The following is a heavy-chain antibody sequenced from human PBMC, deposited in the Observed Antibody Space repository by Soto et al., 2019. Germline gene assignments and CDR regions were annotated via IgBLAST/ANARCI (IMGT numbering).Heavy chain of an antibody. J-gene: IGHJ4*02. CDR1: GYTFTGYY. D-gene: IGHD4-17*01. CDR2: INPNSGGT. CDR3: AREPMTTVTTLAYFDY. Sequence: QVQLVQSGAEVKKPGASVKVSCKASGYTFTGYYMHWVRQAPGQGLEWMGWINPNSGGTNYAQKFQGWVTMTRDTSISTAYMELSRLRSDDTAVYYCAREPMTTVTTLAYFDYWGQGTLVTVSS. V-gene: IGHV1-2*04.